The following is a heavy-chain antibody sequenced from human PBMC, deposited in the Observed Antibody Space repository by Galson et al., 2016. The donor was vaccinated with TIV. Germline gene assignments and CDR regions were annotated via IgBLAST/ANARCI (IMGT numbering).Heavy chain of an antibody. CDR1: GFRFSDYY. Sequence: SLRLSCAASGFRFSDYYMSWIRQSPGKGLEWLSYISYDSVAIKYADSVEGRFTISRDNAKGSLNLQMKSLRAEDQAVYYCVGGANSAEKWGLGTQVTVSS. J-gene: IGHJ4*02. CDR2: ISYDSVAI. CDR3: VGGANSAEK. V-gene: IGHV3-11*04. D-gene: IGHD4-23*01.